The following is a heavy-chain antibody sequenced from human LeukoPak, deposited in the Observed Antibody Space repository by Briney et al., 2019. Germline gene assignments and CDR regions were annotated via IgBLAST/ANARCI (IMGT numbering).Heavy chain of an antibody. CDR3: GTEGGARGVDTVRYEY. CDR2: ISSDGTNR. D-gene: IGHD2-2*01. CDR1: GFTFSGFG. J-gene: IGHJ1*01. Sequence: PGTSLRLSCAASGFTFSGFGMHWVRQAPGKGLQGVAVISSDGTNRFYADSVAGRFTISRENSKNTLYLQMTSLTSEDTALYFCGTEGGARGVDTVRYEYWGQGTLVTVSS. V-gene: IGHV3-30*03.